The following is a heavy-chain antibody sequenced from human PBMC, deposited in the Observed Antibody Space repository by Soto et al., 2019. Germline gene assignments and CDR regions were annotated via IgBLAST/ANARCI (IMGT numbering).Heavy chain of an antibody. V-gene: IGHV4-39*01. CDR1: GYSVSSSDYY. Sequence: SETLSLTCSVSGYSVSSSDYYWAWIRQPPGKGLEWIGSMLYSGLTYYNPSLKSRVTLSVDTSKTQFSVRLNSVTASDPAVYYCAPLSVSLSGPYGIHVWGQGTTVTVSS. J-gene: IGHJ6*02. D-gene: IGHD2-15*01. CDR3: APLSVSLSGPYGIHV. CDR2: MLYSGLT.